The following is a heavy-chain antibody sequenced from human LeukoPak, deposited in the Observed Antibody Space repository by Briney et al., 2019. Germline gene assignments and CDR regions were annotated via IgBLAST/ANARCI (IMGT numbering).Heavy chain of an antibody. D-gene: IGHD2-15*01. V-gene: IGHV1-69*04. CDR2: IIPILGIA. Sequence: ASVKVSCKASGGTFSSYAISWVRQAPGQGLEWMGRIIPILGIANYAQKFQGRVTITADKSTSTVYMELSSLRSEDTAVYYCATRRGYCSGGSCYTAPFDYWGQGTLVTVSS. J-gene: IGHJ4*02. CDR1: GGTFSSYA. CDR3: ATRRGYCSGGSCYTAPFDY.